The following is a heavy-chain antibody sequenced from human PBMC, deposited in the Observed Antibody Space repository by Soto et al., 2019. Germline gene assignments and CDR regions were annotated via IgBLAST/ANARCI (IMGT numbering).Heavy chain of an antibody. CDR3: ARDSYGSGSYYTYYYYYGMDV. V-gene: IGHV3-33*01. CDR1: VFTFSIYG. Sequence: PGGALRLSCAASVFTFSIYGMHWVRQAPGKGLDLVAVIWYDGSNKYYADSVKGRFTISRDNSKNTLYLQMNSLRAEDTAVYYCARDSYGSGSYYTYYYYYGMDVWGQGTTVTVSS. CDR2: IWYDGSNK. D-gene: IGHD3-10*01. J-gene: IGHJ6*02.